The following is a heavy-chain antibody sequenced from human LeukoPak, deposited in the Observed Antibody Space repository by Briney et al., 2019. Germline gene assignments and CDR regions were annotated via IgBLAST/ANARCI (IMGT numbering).Heavy chain of an antibody. CDR3: AGLGITMIGGV. V-gene: IGHV3-21*01. D-gene: IGHD3-10*02. Sequence: GGSLRLSCAASGFTFSSFSMNWVRQAPGKGLEWVSSISSSSSYIYYADSVKGRFTISRDNAKNSLYLQMNSLRAEDTAVYYCAGLGITMIGGVWGKGTTVTISS. CDR2: ISSSSSYI. CDR1: GFTFSSFS. J-gene: IGHJ6*04.